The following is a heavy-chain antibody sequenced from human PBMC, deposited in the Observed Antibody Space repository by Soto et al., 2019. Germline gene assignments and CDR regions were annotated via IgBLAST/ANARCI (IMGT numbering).Heavy chain of an antibody. CDR2: ISHDGINK. Sequence: QVRLVESGGGVVQPGRSLRLSCTASGFSFSSYAMYWFRQPPGKGLEWVAVISHDGINKHYAGSVKGRVTVSRDNSNQSLDLQLTSRRGEDTAMYYGARDMYSSDYFVMWFGPWGQVTLVTVAS. D-gene: IGHD6-19*01. CDR3: ARDMYSSDYFVMWFGP. J-gene: IGHJ5*02. V-gene: IGHV3-30-3*01. CDR1: GFSFSSYA.